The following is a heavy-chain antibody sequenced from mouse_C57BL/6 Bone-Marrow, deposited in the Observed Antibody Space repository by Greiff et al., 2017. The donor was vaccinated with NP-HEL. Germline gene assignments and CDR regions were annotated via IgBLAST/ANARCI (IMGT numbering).Heavy chain of an antibody. CDR3: ARPPYYYGSSRYFDV. J-gene: IGHJ1*03. CDR2: IYPRSGNT. D-gene: IGHD1-1*01. Sequence: QVQLQQSGAALARPGASVTLSCKASGYTFTSYGISWLKQRTGQGLEWIGEIYPRSGNTYYNEKFKGKATLTADKSSSTAYMELRSLTSEDSAVYFCARPPYYYGSSRYFDVWGTGTTVTVSS. V-gene: IGHV1-81*01. CDR1: GYTFTSYG.